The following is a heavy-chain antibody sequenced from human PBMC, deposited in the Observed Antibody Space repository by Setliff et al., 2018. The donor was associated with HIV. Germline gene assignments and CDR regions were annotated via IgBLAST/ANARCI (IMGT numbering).Heavy chain of an antibody. CDR1: GYTFTSYD. CDR2: MMPSSGNT. CDR3: ARSSLMNSGRLDP. Sequence: ASVKVSCKASGYTFTSYDINWVRQATGQGLEWMGWMMPSSGNTGYAQRFQGRLTMTRNTSISTAYMELSGLISEDAAVYYCARSSLMNSGRLDPWGQGTLVTVSS. D-gene: IGHD6-25*01. J-gene: IGHJ5*02. V-gene: IGHV1-8*02.